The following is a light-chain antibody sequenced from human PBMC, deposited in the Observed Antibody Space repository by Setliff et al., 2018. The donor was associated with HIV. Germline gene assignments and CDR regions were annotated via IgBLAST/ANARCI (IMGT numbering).Light chain of an antibody. J-gene: IGLJ1*01. V-gene: IGLV3-1*01. CDR1: KLGDKY. Sequence: SYDLTQPPSVSVSPGQTATITCSGDKLGDKYACWYQQKPGQSPVLVIYQDDRRPSGIPERFSGSNSANTATLTISRVEAGDEADYYCQVWDSSSDHHVFGTGTKV. CDR2: QDD. CDR3: QVWDSSSDHHV.